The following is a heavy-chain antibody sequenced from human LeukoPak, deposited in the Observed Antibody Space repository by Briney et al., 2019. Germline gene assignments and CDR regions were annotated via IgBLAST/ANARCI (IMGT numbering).Heavy chain of an antibody. CDR2: IFGSGGSA. CDR3: GQTTTGYSSGRYPGWPVDY. CDR1: GFTFNNYA. J-gene: IGHJ4*02. Sequence: GGSLRLSCAASGFTFNNYAMYWVRQAPGKGLEWVSGIFGSGGSAHYADSVKGRFTISRDNSKNTVYLQMDSLRVEDTAVYYCGQTTTGYSSGRYPGWPVDYWGQGTLVTVSS. V-gene: IGHV3-23*01. D-gene: IGHD6-19*01.